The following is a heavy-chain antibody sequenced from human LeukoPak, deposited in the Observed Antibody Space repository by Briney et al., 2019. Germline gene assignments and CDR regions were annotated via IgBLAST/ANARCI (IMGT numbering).Heavy chain of an antibody. Sequence: GGSLRLSCAASGFTFSSYAMSWVRQAPGKGLEWVSGISGNGGNTFYADSVKGRFTITRDNSQNTLYVQMHSLRAEDTAVYYCAGFRGNFDYWGQGTLVTVSS. J-gene: IGHJ4*02. V-gene: IGHV3-23*01. CDR2: ISGNGGNT. CDR3: AGFRGNFDY. CDR1: GFTFSSYA.